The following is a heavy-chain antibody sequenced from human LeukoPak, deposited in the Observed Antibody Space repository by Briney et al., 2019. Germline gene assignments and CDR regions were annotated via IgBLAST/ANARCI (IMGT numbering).Heavy chain of an antibody. CDR1: SGSISSSSYY. V-gene: IGHV4-39*07. CDR2: IYYSGSA. D-gene: IGHD1-26*01. CDR3: ARASGSNSYYYYYYMDV. J-gene: IGHJ6*03. Sequence: SETLSLTCTVASGSISSSSYYWGWIRQPPGKGLEWVGSIYYSGSAYYNPSLKSRVTISVDTSKNQCSLKLSSVTAADTAVYYCARASGSNSYYYYYYMDVWGKGTTVTVSS.